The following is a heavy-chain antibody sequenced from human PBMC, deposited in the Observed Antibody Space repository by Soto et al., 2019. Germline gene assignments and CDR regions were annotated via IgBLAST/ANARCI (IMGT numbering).Heavy chain of an antibody. D-gene: IGHD1-26*01. CDR3: ARHRLLTPPVY. CDR2: IYYSGST. CDR1: GGSISISSYY. Sequence: SXTLSLTCTVSGGSISISSYYWCWIRQPPRKGLEWIASIYYSGSTYYNPSLKSRVTISVDTSKNQFSLKLSSVTAADTAVYYCARHRLLTPPVYWGQGTLVTVSS. J-gene: IGHJ4*02. V-gene: IGHV4-39*01.